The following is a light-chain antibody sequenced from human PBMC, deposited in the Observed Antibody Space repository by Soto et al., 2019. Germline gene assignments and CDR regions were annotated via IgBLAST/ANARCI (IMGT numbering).Light chain of an antibody. CDR1: QSVSSRD. V-gene: IGKV3-20*01. CDR3: QQYDNSPGYT. CDR2: ATS. J-gene: IGKJ2*01. Sequence: EIVLTQSSGTLSLSPGERATLSCRASQSVSSRDLAWYQQKPGQAPRLLIYATSSRAAGIPDRFSGSGSGTDFTLTISSLEPEDFAVYYCQQYDNSPGYTFGQGTKLEIK.